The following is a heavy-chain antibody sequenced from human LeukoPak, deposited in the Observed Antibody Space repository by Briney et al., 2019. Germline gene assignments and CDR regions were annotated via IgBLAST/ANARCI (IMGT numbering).Heavy chain of an antibody. D-gene: IGHD3-10*01. J-gene: IGHJ4*02. CDR3: ARVSVLLWFGELIPHYFVY. CDR1: GFTFSSYS. V-gene: IGHV3-21*01. Sequence: NPGGSLRLSCAASGFTFSSYSMNWVRQAPGKGLEWVSSISSSSSYIYYADSVKGRFTISRDNAKNSLYLQMNSLRAEDTAVYYCARVSVLLWFGELIPHYFVYWGQGTLVTVSS. CDR2: ISSSSSYI.